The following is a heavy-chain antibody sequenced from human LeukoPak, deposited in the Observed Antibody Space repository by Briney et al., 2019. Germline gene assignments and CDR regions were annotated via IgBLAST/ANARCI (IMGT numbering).Heavy chain of an antibody. D-gene: IGHD6-13*01. Sequence: GGSLRLSCAASGFTFSNYIINWVRQAPGKGLEWVSSISSGSTYIYYADSVKGRFTISRDNAKNSLYLQMSSLRAEDTAVYYCARDIIAAAGIVDYWGQGTLVTVSS. CDR1: GFTFSNYI. CDR2: ISSGSTYI. V-gene: IGHV3-21*01. J-gene: IGHJ4*02. CDR3: ARDIIAAAGIVDY.